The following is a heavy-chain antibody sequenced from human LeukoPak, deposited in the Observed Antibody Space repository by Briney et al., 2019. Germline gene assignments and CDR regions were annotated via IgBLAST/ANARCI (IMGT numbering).Heavy chain of an antibody. J-gene: IGHJ6*03. CDR1: GGSISSYC. V-gene: IGHV4-59*01. D-gene: IGHD3-16*01. CDR3: ARGLLGGAIYYYYYMDV. Sequence: YPSETLSLTCIVSGGSISSYCWSWIRQPPGKGLEWIGYIRYIGSTYYNPSLKSRVTMSMDTSTNQFSLNLSSVTAADTAVYYCARGLLGGAIYYYYYMDVWGKGTTVTVSS. CDR2: IRYIGST.